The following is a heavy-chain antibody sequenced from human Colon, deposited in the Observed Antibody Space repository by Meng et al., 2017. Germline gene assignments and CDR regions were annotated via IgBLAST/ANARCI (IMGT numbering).Heavy chain of an antibody. V-gene: IGHV3-7*01. J-gene: IGHJ5*02. CDR1: GFTFSTYR. CDR3: ARGRFLTGFDA. CDR2: INEDGSET. D-gene: IGHD1-20*01. Sequence: GESLKISCAVSGFTFSTYRMAWVRQAPGKGLEWVASINEDGSETYHVDSVKGRFTISRDNARNSLYLQMDSLRVEDTAVYYCARGRFLTGFDAWGQGTLVTVSS.